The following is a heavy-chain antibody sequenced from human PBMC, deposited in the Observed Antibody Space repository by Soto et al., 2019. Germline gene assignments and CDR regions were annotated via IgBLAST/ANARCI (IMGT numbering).Heavy chain of an antibody. Sequence: ASVKVSCKASGYTFTSYGISWVRQAPGQGLEWMGWISAYNGNTNYAQKLQGRVTMTRDTSTSTVHMELSSLISEDTAVYYCTREPTEGYHIDYWGQGTPVSVSS. D-gene: IGHD5-12*01. CDR3: TREPTEGYHIDY. CDR2: ISAYNGNT. CDR1: GYTFTSYG. J-gene: IGHJ4*02. V-gene: IGHV1-18*01.